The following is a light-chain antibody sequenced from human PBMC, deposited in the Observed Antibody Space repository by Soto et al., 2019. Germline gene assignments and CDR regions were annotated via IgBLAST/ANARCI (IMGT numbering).Light chain of an antibody. V-gene: IGKV1-39*01. CDR3: QQSYSNLT. CDR1: QTISDY. CDR2: DAS. J-gene: IGKJ3*01. Sequence: DIQMTQSPSSLSASVGDRVTITCRTSQTISDYLNWYQHKPGKAPKLLISDASSLQSGDQSRFSGSGSGTDFTLTISSLQPEDFATYYCQQSYSNLTFGTGTKVDLK.